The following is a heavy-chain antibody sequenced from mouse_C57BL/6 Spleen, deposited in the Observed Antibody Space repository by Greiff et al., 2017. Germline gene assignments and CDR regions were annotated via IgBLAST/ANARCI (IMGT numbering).Heavy chain of an antibody. Sequence: VQLQESGAELVRPGASVTLSCKASGYTFTDYEMHWVKQTPVHGLEWIGAIDPETGGTAYNQKFKGKAILTADKSSSTAYMELRSLTSEDSAVYYCTRIYYYGSSYFDVWGTGTTVTVSS. CDR1: GYTFTDYE. CDR2: IDPETGGT. V-gene: IGHV1-15*01. D-gene: IGHD1-1*01. CDR3: TRIYYYGSSYFDV. J-gene: IGHJ1*03.